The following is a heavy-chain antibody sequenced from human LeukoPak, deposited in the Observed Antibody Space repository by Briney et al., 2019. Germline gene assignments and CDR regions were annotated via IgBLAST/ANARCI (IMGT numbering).Heavy chain of an antibody. Sequence: GGSLRLSCAASGFTFSSDAMTWVRQAPGEGLEWVSTITGSDDRTYYADSVKGRFTISRDYSKNTVHLQLNSLRAEDTAMYYCAKGPQLYSGYHPDYWGQGTLVTASS. D-gene: IGHD5-12*01. CDR1: GFTFSSDA. J-gene: IGHJ4*02. V-gene: IGHV3-23*01. CDR2: ITGSDDRT. CDR3: AKGPQLYSGYHPDY.